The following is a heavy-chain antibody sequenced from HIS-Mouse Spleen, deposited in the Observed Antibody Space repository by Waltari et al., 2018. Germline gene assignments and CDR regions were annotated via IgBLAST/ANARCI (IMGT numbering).Heavy chain of an antibody. CDR3: AREIPYSSSWYDWYFDL. D-gene: IGHD6-13*01. CDR1: GGSISSSSYY. J-gene: IGHJ2*01. CDR2: ISYSGST. Sequence: QLQLQESGPGLVKPSETLSLTCTVSGGSISSSSYYWGWIRQPPGKGLGWFGRISYSGSTYYNPSLTSRVTISVDTSKNQFSLKLSSVTAADTAVYYCAREIPYSSSWYDWYFDLWGRGTLVTVSS. V-gene: IGHV4-39*07.